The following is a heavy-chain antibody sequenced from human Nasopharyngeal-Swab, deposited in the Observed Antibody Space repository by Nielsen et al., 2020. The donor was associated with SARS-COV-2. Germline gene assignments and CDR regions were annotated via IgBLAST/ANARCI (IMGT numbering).Heavy chain of an antibody. CDR2: IYPGDSDT. CDR3: ARGGSGSYIDY. CDR1: GYIFTSQW. D-gene: IGHD3-10*01. Sequence: GESLKIPCQGSGYIFTSQWIAWVRQMPGKGLEWMGIIYPGDSDTRISPSFQGQVTLSADKSIRTAYLQWSSLKASDTAMYYCARGGSGSYIDYWGQGTLVTVSS. J-gene: IGHJ4*02. V-gene: IGHV5-51*01.